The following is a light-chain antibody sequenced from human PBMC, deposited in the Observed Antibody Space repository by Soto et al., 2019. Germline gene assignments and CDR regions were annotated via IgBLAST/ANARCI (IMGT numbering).Light chain of an antibody. Sequence: QSLLTQPPPAPGPPGQRVTISCFGSSSNIGSNTVNWYQQLPGTAPKLLIYSNNQRPSGVPDRFSGSKSGTSASLAISGLQSGDEADYYCAAWDDSLNGYVFGTGTKVTVL. V-gene: IGLV1-44*01. CDR2: SNN. CDR3: AAWDDSLNGYV. CDR1: SSNIGSNT. J-gene: IGLJ1*01.